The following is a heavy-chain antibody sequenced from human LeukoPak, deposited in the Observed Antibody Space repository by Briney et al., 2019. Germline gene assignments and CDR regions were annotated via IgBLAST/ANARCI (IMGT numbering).Heavy chain of an antibody. Sequence: GGSLRLSCAASGFTFSRYGMHWVRQAPGKGLEWVSYISSSGSTIYYADSVKGRFTISRDNAKNSLNLHMSSLRAEDTAVYYCARWDTSGSAFDYWGQGTLVTVSS. CDR3: ARWDTSGSAFDY. CDR1: GFTFSRYG. CDR2: ISSSGSTI. J-gene: IGHJ4*02. D-gene: IGHD3-22*01. V-gene: IGHV3-48*04.